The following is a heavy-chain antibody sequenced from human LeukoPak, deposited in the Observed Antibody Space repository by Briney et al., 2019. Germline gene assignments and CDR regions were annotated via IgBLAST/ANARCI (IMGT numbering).Heavy chain of an antibody. CDR2: MYYSGST. D-gene: IGHD4-11*01. CDR1: GVSISSYY. Sequence: SETLSLTCTVSGVSISSYYWSWIRQPPGKGLEWIGYMYYSGSTNYNPSLKSRVTISVDTSKNQFSLRLRSVTAADTAVYYCARAVGLYSNYWYFDLWGRGTLVTVS. CDR3: ARAVGLYSNYWYFDL. J-gene: IGHJ2*01. V-gene: IGHV4-59*01.